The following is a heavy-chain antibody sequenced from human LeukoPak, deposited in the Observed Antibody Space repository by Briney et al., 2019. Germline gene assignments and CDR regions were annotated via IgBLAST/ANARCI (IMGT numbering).Heavy chain of an antibody. CDR3: GKCGGYYDFWSGKTIDY. V-gene: IGHV3-21*04. J-gene: IGHJ4*02. CDR1: GYTFSNYN. CDR2: ISTRSTYI. Sequence: GGSLRLSCAASGYTFSNYNMNWVRQAPGKGLGWVSCISTRSTYIYYADSVKGRFTISRDNSKNTLYLQMNSLRAEDTDVYYCGKCGGYYDFWSGKTIDYWGQGTLVTVSS. D-gene: IGHD3-3*01.